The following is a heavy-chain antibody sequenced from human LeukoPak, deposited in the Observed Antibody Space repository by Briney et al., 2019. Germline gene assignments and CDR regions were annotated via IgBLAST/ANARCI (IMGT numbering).Heavy chain of an antibody. CDR1: GVSISSSNSY. J-gene: IGHJ3*02. V-gene: IGHV4-39*07. D-gene: IGHD3-16*02. CDR3: ARAGSYYDYVWGSYRYGAFDI. Sequence: PSETLSLTCTVSGVSISSSNSYWGWIRQPPGKGLEWIGSIYYSGNTYYNASLKSRVTISVDTSKNQFSLKLSSVTAADTAVYYCARAGSYYDYVWGSYRYGAFDIWGQGTMVTVSS. CDR2: IYYSGNT.